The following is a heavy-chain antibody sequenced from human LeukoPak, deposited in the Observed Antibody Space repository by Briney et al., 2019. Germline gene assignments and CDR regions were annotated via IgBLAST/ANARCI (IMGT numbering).Heavy chain of an antibody. V-gene: IGHV1-46*01. D-gene: IGHD4-17*01. CDR1: GSGYTSTSYY. Sequence: ASVKVSCKASGSGYTSTSYYMHWARQAPGQGLEWMGLINTGGGSTSYAEKFQGRVTMTSDTSTSTVYMELNSLRSDDTAAYYCARDPYGDYGYWGQGTLVTVSS. CDR3: ARDPYGDYGY. J-gene: IGHJ4*02. CDR2: INTGGGST.